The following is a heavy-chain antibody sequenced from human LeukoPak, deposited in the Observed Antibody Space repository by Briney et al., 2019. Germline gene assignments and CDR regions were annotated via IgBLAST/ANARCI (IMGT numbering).Heavy chain of an antibody. D-gene: IGHD6-19*01. V-gene: IGHV4-61*02. J-gene: IGHJ4*02. CDR1: GGSFTSGSYY. CDR2: IYTSGST. Sequence: SETLSLTCTVSGGSFTSGSYYWSWIRQPAGKGLEWIGRIYTSGSTNYNPSLKSRVTISVDTSKNQFSLKLSSVSAADTAVYYCARASSGWGFYWGQGTLVTVSS. CDR3: ARASSGWGFY.